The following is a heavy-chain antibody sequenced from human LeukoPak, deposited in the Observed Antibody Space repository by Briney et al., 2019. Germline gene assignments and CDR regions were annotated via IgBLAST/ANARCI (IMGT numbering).Heavy chain of an antibody. CDR3: ARVGSNWGHFDY. Sequence: SETLSLTCTVSGGSISSYYWSWIRQPPGKGLEWIGYIYYSGSTNYNPSLKSRVTISVDTSKNQFSLKLSSVTAADTAAYYCARVGSNWGHFDYWGQGTLVTVSS. J-gene: IGHJ4*02. D-gene: IGHD7-27*01. CDR2: IYYSGST. V-gene: IGHV4-59*01. CDR1: GGSISSYY.